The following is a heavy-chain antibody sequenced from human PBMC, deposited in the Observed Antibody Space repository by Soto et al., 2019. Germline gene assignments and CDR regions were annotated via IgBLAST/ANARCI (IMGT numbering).Heavy chain of an antibody. V-gene: IGHV3-64D*08. Sequence: GGSLRLSSSASGFTFSSDAMHWVRQAPGKGLEYVSAISSNGGSTYYADSVKGRFTISRDNSKNTLYLQMSSLRAEDTAVYYCVRAPLIGGVVFADYYYGMGGWGQGTTVTVSS. CDR1: GFTFSSDA. CDR2: ISSNGGST. J-gene: IGHJ6*02. D-gene: IGHD2-15*01. CDR3: VRAPLIGGVVFADYYYGMGG.